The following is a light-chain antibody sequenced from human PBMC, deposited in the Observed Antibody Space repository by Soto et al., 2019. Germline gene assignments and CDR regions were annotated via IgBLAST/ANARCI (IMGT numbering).Light chain of an antibody. Sequence: QSALTQPRSVSGSPGQSVTISCTGTSSDVGGYNYVSWYQQHPGKAPKLLIYDVIQRPSGVPDRFSGSKSGNTASLTISGLQTDDEADYYCHSYTTTGSLWVFGGGTKLTVL. J-gene: IGLJ3*02. V-gene: IGLV2-11*01. CDR3: HSYTTTGSLWV. CDR1: SSDVGGYNY. CDR2: DVI.